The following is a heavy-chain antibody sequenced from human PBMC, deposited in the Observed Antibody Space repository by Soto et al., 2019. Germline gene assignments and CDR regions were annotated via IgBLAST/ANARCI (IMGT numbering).Heavy chain of an antibody. CDR3: ARLNYGSGYFYDY. V-gene: IGHV4-34*01. Sequence: SETLSLTCAVYGGSFSGYYWSWIRQPPGKGLEWIGEINHSGSTNYNPSLKSRVTISVDTSKNQFSLKLSSVTAADTAVYYCARLNYGSGYFYDYWGQGTLVTVSS. J-gene: IGHJ4*02. CDR2: INHSGST. CDR1: GGSFSGYY. D-gene: IGHD3-10*01.